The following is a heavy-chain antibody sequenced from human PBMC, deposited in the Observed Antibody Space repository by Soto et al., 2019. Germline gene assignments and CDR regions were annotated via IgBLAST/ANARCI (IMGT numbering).Heavy chain of an antibody. CDR1: GGPISSYY. Sequence: SETLSLTCTISGGPISSYYWSWIRQPPGKGLEWIGYIYYIGSTNYNPSLKSRVTISVDTSKNQFSLKLSFVTAADTAVYYCARVNYYDFWSRYYLDYWGQGTLVTVSS. J-gene: IGHJ4*02. V-gene: IGHV4-59*01. CDR2: IYYIGST. CDR3: ARVNYYDFWSRYYLDY. D-gene: IGHD3-3*01.